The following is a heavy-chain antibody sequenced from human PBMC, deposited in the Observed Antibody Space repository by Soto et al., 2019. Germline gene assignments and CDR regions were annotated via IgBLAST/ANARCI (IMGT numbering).Heavy chain of an antibody. CDR3: ARGFMMAAPDYYYYGMDV. CDR2: IYYSGST. Sequence: SETLSLTCTVSGGSISSYYWSWIRQPPGKGLEWIGYIYYSGSTNYNPSLKSRVTISVDTSKNQFSLKLSSVTAADTAVYYCARGFMMAAPDYYYYGMDVWGQGTTVTVSS. V-gene: IGHV4-59*01. CDR1: GGSISSYY. D-gene: IGHD6-6*01. J-gene: IGHJ6*02.